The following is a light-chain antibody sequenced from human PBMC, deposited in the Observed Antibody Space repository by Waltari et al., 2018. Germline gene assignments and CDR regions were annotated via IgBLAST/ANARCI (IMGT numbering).Light chain of an antibody. CDR1: QGIRSE. J-gene: IGKJ2*01. CDR2: AAS. CDR3: LQDYNYPIT. Sequence: AIQMTQFPSSLSASVGDRVTITCRASQGIRSELGWYQQKPGKAPKLLIYAASSLQSGVPSRFSGSGSGTDFTLTISSLQPEDSASYYCLQDYNYPITFGQGTKLEIK. V-gene: IGKV1-6*01.